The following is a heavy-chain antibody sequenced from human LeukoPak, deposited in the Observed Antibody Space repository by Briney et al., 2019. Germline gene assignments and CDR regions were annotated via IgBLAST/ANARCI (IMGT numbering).Heavy chain of an antibody. CDR2: IQDSGIT. J-gene: IGHJ1*01. D-gene: IGHD2-15*01. V-gene: IGHV4-4*09. CDR1: GDSVSSGY. CDR3: AGRGHRYSRD. Sequence: SETLSLICNVPGDSVSSGYWSWIRHSPGKGLEWIGFIQDSGITDYNPSLKSRLYMSVDISKNQFSLNLRSVTAADTAVYYCAGRGHRYSRDWGQGILVTISS.